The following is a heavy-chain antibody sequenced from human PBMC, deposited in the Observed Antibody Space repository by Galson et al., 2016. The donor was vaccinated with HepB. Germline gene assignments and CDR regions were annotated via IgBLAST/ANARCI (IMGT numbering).Heavy chain of an antibody. J-gene: IGHJ4*02. CDR2: ISHTGST. Sequence: SETLSLTCAVYGGSFNSYYWNWIRQPPGKGLEWIGEISHTGSTNYNPSLESRVSISIDTSKYQFSLKLNSVTAADAAVSYCARSHLGFSLRSHFKRPRIDFWGQGTLVTVSS. CDR1: GGSFNSYY. CDR3: ARSHLGFSLRSHFKRPRIDF. D-gene: IGHD3-16*01. V-gene: IGHV4-34*01.